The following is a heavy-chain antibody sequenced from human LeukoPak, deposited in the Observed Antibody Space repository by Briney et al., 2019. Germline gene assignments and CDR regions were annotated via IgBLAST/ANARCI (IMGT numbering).Heavy chain of an antibody. V-gene: IGHV3-9*01. D-gene: IGHD5-24*01. CDR2: ISWNSGSI. J-gene: IGHJ4*02. Sequence: GRSLRLSCAASGFTFDDYAMHWVRQAPGKGLEWVSGISWNSGSIGYADSVKGRFTISRDNAKNSLYLQMNSLRAEDTALYYCAKGDGYLYWSQGTLVTVSS. CDR3: AKGDGYLY. CDR1: GFTFDDYA.